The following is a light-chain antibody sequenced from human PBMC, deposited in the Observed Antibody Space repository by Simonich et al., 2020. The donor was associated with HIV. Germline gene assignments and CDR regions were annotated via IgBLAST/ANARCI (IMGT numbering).Light chain of an antibody. Sequence: EIVLTQYPVTLSLSPGERATPSCRSSQSVSSSYLAWYQQNPGQAPRLLIYCASSRATGIPDRFSGSGSGTDFTLTISRLEPEDFAVYYCQQYGSSPSTFGQGTKVEIK. V-gene: IGKV3-20*01. CDR2: CAS. CDR1: QSVSSSY. CDR3: QQYGSSPST. J-gene: IGKJ1*01.